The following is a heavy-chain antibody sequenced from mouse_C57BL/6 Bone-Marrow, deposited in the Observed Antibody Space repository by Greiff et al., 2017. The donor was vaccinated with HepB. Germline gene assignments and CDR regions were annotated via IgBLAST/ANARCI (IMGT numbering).Heavy chain of an antibody. J-gene: IGHJ2*01. CDR3: TLYYYGSG. CDR1: GFNIKDDY. D-gene: IGHD1-1*01. CDR2: IDPENGDT. Sequence: EVKVVESGAELVRPGASVKLSCTASGFNIKDDYMHWVKQRPEQGLEWIGWIDPENGDTEYASKFQGKATITADTSSNTAYLQLSSLTSEDTAVYYCTLYYYGSGWGQGTTLTVSS. V-gene: IGHV14-4*01.